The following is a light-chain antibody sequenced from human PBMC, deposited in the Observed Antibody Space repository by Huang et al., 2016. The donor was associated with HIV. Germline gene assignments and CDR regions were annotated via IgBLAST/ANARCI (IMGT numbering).Light chain of an antibody. V-gene: IGKV1-NL1*01. CDR2: ATS. CDR1: QGITTS. CDR3: QQYDSVLPT. Sequence: DIQMTQSPSSLSASVGDRVTITCRASQGITTSLAWYQQKSGEAPKLLVFATSRFQIGVPPRFSGSGSGTDYTLTISSLQPEDLAIYYCQQYDSVLPTFGGGTNVEIK. J-gene: IGKJ4*01.